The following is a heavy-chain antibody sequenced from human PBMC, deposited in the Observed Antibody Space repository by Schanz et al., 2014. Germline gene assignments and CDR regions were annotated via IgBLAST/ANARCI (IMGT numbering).Heavy chain of an antibody. CDR1: GFTFSSYA. CDR2: ISYDGNNK. CDR3: ARANLNWEAFDI. D-gene: IGHD7-27*01. V-gene: IGHV3-30*04. Sequence: QVQLVESGGGVVQPGRSLRLSCAASGFTFSSYAMHWVRQAPGKGLEWVALISYDGNNKYYADSVKGRFTISRDNAKNSLYLEMTSLRGEDTAVYYVARANLNWEAFDIWGQGTVVTVSS. J-gene: IGHJ3*02.